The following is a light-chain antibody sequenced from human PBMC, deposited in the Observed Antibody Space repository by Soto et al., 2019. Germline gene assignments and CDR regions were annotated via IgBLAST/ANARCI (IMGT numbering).Light chain of an antibody. J-gene: IGKJ1*01. Sequence: DIQMTQSPSTLSASVGDRVNITCRASQSITTWLAWYQQKPGKAPNLLIYDAASLESGVPSRFSGSGYGTEFTLTISSLQPEDLATYYCQQYSSYSGTFGQGTKVDI. CDR1: QSITTW. V-gene: IGKV1-5*01. CDR3: QQYSSYSGT. CDR2: DAA.